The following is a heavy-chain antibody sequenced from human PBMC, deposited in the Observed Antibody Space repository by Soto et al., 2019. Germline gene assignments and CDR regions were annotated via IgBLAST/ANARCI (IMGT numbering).Heavy chain of an antibody. CDR3: AADGDGYANPRDYYYGMAV. CDR2: IVVGSGNA. J-gene: IGHJ6*02. V-gene: IGHV1-58*01. CDR1: GFTFTSSA. D-gene: IGHD5-12*01. Sequence: SVKVSCKASGFTFTSSAVQWVRQARGQRLEWIGWIVVGSGNANYAQKFQERVTITRDMSTSTAYMELSSLRSEDTAVYYCAADGDGYANPRDYYYGMAVWGQGTTVTVSS.